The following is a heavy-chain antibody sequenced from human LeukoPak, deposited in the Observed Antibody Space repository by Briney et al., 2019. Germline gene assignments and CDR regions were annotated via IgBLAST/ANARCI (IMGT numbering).Heavy chain of an antibody. CDR3: VRQYCSSTSCSVSDY. Sequence: GGSLRLSCAASGLTFSTYSMNWVRQAPGKGLEWVSSISSSSSSIYYADSVKGRFTISRDNAKDSLHPQMNSLRAEDTAVYYCVRQYCSSTSCSVSDYWGQGTPVTVSS. V-gene: IGHV3-21*01. CDR1: GLTFSTYS. D-gene: IGHD2-2*01. CDR2: ISSSSSSI. J-gene: IGHJ4*02.